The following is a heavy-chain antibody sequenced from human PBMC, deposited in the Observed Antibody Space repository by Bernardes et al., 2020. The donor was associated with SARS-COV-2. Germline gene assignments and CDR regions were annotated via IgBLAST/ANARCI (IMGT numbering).Heavy chain of an antibody. V-gene: IGHV3-23*01. Sequence: GGSLRLSCAASGFPFSGYAMAWVRQAPGKGLELFSAISGSGTTTYYADSVKGRFTISRDNSKNTLYLQMNSLRAEDTALYYCVKSYLDMTYCSDAGCYPGWFDPWGQGTQVTVSS. D-gene: IGHD2-15*01. J-gene: IGHJ5*02. CDR2: ISGSGTTT. CDR1: GFPFSGYA. CDR3: VKSYLDMTYCSDAGCYPGWFDP.